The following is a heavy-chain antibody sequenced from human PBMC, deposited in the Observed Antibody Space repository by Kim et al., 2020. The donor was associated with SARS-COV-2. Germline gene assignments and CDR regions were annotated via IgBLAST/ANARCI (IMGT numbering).Heavy chain of an antibody. Sequence: GGSLRLSCAASGFTFRDYYMIWIRQAPGKGLEWVSYISSSGGSIFYADSVKGRFTISRDNAKNSVFLQMNSLRAEDTAVYYCASQYYDSTAFEYWGTGTL. J-gene: IGHJ4*02. CDR2: ISSSGGSI. D-gene: IGHD3-22*01. V-gene: IGHV3-11*01. CDR1: GFTFRDYY. CDR3: ASQYYDSTAFEY.